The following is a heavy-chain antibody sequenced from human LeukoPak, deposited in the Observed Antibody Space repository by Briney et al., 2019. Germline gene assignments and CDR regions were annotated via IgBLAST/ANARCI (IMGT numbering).Heavy chain of an antibody. CDR2: INPNSGGT. V-gene: IGHV1-2*02. D-gene: IGHD7-27*01. J-gene: IGHJ4*02. Sequence: ASVKVSCKSSGYTFTGYYMHWVRQAPGQGLEWMGWINPNSGGTNYPQKFQGRVTMTRDTSISTAYMELSRLRSDDTAVYYCARVPGDDYYFDYWGQGTLVTVSS. CDR1: GYTFTGYY. CDR3: ARVPGDDYYFDY.